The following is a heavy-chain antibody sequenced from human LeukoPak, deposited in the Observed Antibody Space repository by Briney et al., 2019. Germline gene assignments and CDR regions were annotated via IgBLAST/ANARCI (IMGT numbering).Heavy chain of an antibody. CDR3: AKSKGGPIAAPIDY. Sequence: GRSLRLSCAASGFTFDDYAMPWVRQAPGKGLEWVSGISWNSGSIGYADSVKGRFTISRDNAKNSLYLQMNSLRAEDTALYYCAKSKGGPIAAPIDYWGQGTLVTVSS. CDR2: ISWNSGSI. V-gene: IGHV3-9*01. D-gene: IGHD6-13*01. J-gene: IGHJ4*02. CDR1: GFTFDDYA.